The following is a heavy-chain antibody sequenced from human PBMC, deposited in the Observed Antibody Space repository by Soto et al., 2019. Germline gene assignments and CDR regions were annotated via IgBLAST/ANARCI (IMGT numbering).Heavy chain of an antibody. J-gene: IGHJ6*03. CDR3: AHSTRGSWQRLYNYYYMDV. CDR1: GYTFTSYY. Sequence: ASVKVSCKASGYTFTSYYMHWVRQAPGQGLEWMGIINPSGGSTSYAQKFQGRVTMTRDTSTSTVYMELTNMDPVDTGTYYCAHSTRGSWQRLYNYYYMDVWGKGTPVTVS. CDR2: INPSGGST. V-gene: IGHV1-46*01. D-gene: IGHD2-15*01.